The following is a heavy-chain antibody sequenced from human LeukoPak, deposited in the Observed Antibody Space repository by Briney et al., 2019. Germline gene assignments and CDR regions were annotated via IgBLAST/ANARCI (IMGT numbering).Heavy chain of an antibody. CDR1: GGTFSSYA. CDR3: ARGWLLNDYYYYYMDV. D-gene: IGHD3-22*01. CDR2: IIPIFGTA. V-gene: IGHV1-69*05. Sequence: SVKVSCKASGGTFSSYAISWVRQAPGQGLEWMGGIIPIFGTANYAQKFQGRVTITTDESTSTAYIELSSLRSEDTAVYYCARGWLLNDYYYYYMDVWGKGTTVTVSS. J-gene: IGHJ6*03.